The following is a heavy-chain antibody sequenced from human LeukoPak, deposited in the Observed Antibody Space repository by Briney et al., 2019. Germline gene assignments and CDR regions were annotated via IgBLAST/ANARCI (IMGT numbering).Heavy chain of an antibody. Sequence: PSETLSLTCAVYGGSFSGYYWSWIRQPPGKGLEWIGEINHSGSTNYNPSLKSRVTISVDTSKNQFSLKLSSVTAADTAVDYCARHRRDYYGSGRMYYFDYWGQGTLVTVSS. V-gene: IGHV4-34*01. J-gene: IGHJ4*02. CDR1: GGSFSGYY. D-gene: IGHD3-10*01. CDR3: ARHRRDYYGSGRMYYFDY. CDR2: INHSGST.